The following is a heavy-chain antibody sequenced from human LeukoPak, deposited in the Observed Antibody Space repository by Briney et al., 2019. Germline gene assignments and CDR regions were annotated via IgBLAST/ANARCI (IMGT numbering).Heavy chain of an antibody. Sequence: SETLSLTCTVSGGSISSYYWSWIRQPPGKGLEWIGYIYYSGSTYYNPSLKSRVTISVDTSKNQFSLKLSSVTAADTAVYYCAREGPGNYYDTEMDVWGQGTTVTVSS. CDR3: AREGPGNYYDTEMDV. CDR1: GGSISSYY. D-gene: IGHD3-22*01. J-gene: IGHJ6*02. V-gene: IGHV4-59*12. CDR2: IYYSGST.